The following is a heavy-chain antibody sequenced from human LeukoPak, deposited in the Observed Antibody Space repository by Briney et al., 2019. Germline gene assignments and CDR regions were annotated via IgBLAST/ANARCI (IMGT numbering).Heavy chain of an antibody. Sequence: PGRSLRLSCAASGFTFDDYAMHWVRQGPGKGLEWISGITWNTDTIGYADSVMGRFTISRDNAKNSLYLQMNSLRAEDTALYYCAKDIPVGATPYYFDYRGQGTLVTVSS. D-gene: IGHD1-26*01. CDR3: AKDIPVGATPYYFDY. CDR2: ITWNTDTI. V-gene: IGHV3-9*01. J-gene: IGHJ4*02. CDR1: GFTFDDYA.